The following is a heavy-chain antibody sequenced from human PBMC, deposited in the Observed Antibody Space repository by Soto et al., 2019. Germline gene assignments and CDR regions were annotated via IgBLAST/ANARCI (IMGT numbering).Heavy chain of an antibody. J-gene: IGHJ5*02. CDR2: IYYSGST. Sequence: SETLSLTCTVSCGSISSTSYYWSWIRQPPGKGLEWIGYIYYSGSTNYNPSLKSRVTISVDTSKNQFSLKLSSVTAADTAVYYCARHQSIGWFDPWGQGTLVTVS. V-gene: IGHV4-61*05. CDR1: CGSISSTSYY. D-gene: IGHD1-26*01. CDR3: ARHQSIGWFDP.